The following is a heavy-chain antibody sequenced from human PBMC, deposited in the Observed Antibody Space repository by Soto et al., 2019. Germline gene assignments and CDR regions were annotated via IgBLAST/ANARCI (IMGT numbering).Heavy chain of an antibody. Sequence: KTSETLSLTCTVSGGSVSGYYWSWIRQPPGKGLEWIAHIYYSGSSNSNPFIKSRVSIAVDTSKNQFYMKLSSVTSADSAVYYCARQPGHCGSTNCFGYSSVDIGGQGTTVTVSS. V-gene: IGHV4-59*08. CDR2: IYYSGSS. D-gene: IGHD2-2*01. CDR1: GGSVSGYY. J-gene: IGHJ6*02. CDR3: ARQPGHCGSTNCFGYSSVDI.